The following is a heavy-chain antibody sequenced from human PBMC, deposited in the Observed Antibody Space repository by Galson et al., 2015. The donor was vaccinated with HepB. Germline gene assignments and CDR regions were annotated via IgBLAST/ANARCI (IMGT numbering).Heavy chain of an antibody. CDR3: ARDQQTYGLDAFDI. Sequence: SLRLSCAASGFTVSSNYMSWVRQAPGKGLEWVSVIYSGGSTYYADSVKGRFTISRDNSKNTLYLQMNSLRAEDTAVYYCARDQQTYGLDAFDIWGQGTMVTVSS. CDR1: GFTVSSNY. D-gene: IGHD4-17*01. J-gene: IGHJ3*02. CDR2: IYSGGST. V-gene: IGHV3-66*02.